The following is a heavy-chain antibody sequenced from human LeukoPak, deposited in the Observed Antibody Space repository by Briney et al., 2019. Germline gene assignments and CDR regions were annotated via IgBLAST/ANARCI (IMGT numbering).Heavy chain of an antibody. CDR2: IYYSGST. CDR3: ARDPTMVRGPVEPGGFDY. D-gene: IGHD3-10*01. Sequence: SETLSLTCTVSGGSIRSYYWSWVRQPPGKGLEWIGYIYYSGSTNYNPSLKSRVTISVDTSKNQFSLKLSSVTAADTAVYYCARDPTMVRGPVEPGGFDYWGQGTLVTVSS. CDR1: GGSIRSYY. V-gene: IGHV4-59*01. J-gene: IGHJ4*02.